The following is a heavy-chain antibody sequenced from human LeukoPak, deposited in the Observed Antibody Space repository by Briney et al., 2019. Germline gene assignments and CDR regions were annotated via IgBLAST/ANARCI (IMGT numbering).Heavy chain of an antibody. D-gene: IGHD6-13*01. J-gene: IGHJ4*02. Sequence: SETLSLTCTVSGGSISSGGYYWSWIRQPPGKGLEWIGYIYHSGSTYYNPSLKSRVTISVDRSKNQFSLKLSSVTAADTAVYYCARHDSAAAGTIYDYWGQGTLVTVSS. V-gene: IGHV4-30-2*01. CDR2: IYHSGST. CDR3: ARHDSAAAGTIYDY. CDR1: GGSISSGGYY.